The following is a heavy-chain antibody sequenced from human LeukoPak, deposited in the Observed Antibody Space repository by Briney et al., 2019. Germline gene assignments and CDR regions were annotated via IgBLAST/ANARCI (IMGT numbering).Heavy chain of an antibody. CDR3: ASTFYYDSSGQPFDY. V-gene: IGHV4-59*01. J-gene: IGHJ4*02. CDR2: IYYSGST. D-gene: IGHD3-22*01. CDR1: GGSISSYY. Sequence: SETLSLTCTVSGGSISSYYWSWIRQPPGKGLEWIGYIYYSGSTNYNPSLKSRVTILVDTSKNQFSLKLSSVTAADTAVYYCASTFYYDSSGQPFDYWGQGTLVTVSS.